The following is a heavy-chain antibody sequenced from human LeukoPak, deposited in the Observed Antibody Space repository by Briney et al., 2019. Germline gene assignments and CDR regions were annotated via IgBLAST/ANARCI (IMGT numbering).Heavy chain of an antibody. Sequence: GGSLRLSCAASGFTFSSYSMNWVRQAPGKGLEWVSSISSSSSYIYYADSVKGRFTISRDNAKNSLYLQMNSLRAEDTAVYYCARAPPGDYYDRSGYPYWGQGTLVTVSS. D-gene: IGHD3-22*01. V-gene: IGHV3-21*01. CDR1: GFTFSSYS. J-gene: IGHJ4*02. CDR3: ARAPPGDYYDRSGYPY. CDR2: ISSSSSYI.